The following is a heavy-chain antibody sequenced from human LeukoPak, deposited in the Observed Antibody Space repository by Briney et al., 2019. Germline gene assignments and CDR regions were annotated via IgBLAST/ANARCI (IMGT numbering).Heavy chain of an antibody. Sequence: GGSLRLSRAASGFTVSSNYMSWVRQAPGMGLEWVSVIYSGGSTYYADSVKGRFTISRDNSKNMLYLQMNSLRAEDTAVYYCTSATVITLAYWGQGSLVTVSS. J-gene: IGHJ4*02. CDR3: TSATVITLAY. V-gene: IGHV3-66*01. D-gene: IGHD4-23*01. CDR2: IYSGGST. CDR1: GFTVSSNY.